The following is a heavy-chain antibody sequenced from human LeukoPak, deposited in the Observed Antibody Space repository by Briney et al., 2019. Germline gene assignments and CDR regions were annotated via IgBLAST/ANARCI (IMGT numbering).Heavy chain of an antibody. J-gene: IGHJ5*02. V-gene: IGHV3-53*01. CDR2: IHSGGTT. CDR1: GFTVSNNY. D-gene: IGHD5-12*01. Sequence: GGSLRLSCAASGFTVSNNYMSWVLQAPGKGLEWVSVIHSGGTTNYADSVQGRFTISRDNSKTTVYLHMNSLRAEDTAVYYCARDSESGYGPFAPWGQGTLVTVSS. CDR3: ARDSESGYGPFAP.